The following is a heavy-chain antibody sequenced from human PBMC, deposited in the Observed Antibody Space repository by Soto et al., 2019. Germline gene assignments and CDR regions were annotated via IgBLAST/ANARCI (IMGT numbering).Heavy chain of an antibody. CDR3: ARVPSMGAFDP. D-gene: IGHD3-16*01. CDR2: IYHSGST. Sequence: SETLSLTWAVSGGSISSGGYSWSWIRQPPGKGLEWIGYIYHSGSTYYNPSLKSRVTISVDRSKNQFSLKLSSVTAADTAVYYCARVPSMGAFDPWGQGTLVTVSS. V-gene: IGHV4-30-2*01. J-gene: IGHJ5*02. CDR1: GGSISSGGYS.